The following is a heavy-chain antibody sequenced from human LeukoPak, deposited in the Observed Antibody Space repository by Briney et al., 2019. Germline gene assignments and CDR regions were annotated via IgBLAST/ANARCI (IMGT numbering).Heavy chain of an antibody. D-gene: IGHD1-26*01. CDR3: ARDLSAGSGSWAAD. CDR1: GGSFTAYA. V-gene: IGHV1-69*04. J-gene: IGHJ1*01. Sequence: ASVKVSCKASGGSFTAYAINWVRQAPGQGLEWMGRIIPVLRTANSAQRFQGRVTINAERSTSTVYMELRSLTSEDTAVYYCARDLSAGSGSWAADWGQGTLVTVSS. CDR2: IIPVLRTA.